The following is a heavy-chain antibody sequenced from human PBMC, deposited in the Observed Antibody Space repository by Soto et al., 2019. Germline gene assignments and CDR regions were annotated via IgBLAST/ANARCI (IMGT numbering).Heavy chain of an antibody. J-gene: IGHJ3*02. CDR1: GYTFTSYY. V-gene: IGHV1-46*01. D-gene: IGHD3-22*01. Sequence: QVQLVQSGAEVKKPGASVKVSCKASGYTFTSYYVHWVRQAPGQGLEWLGIINPSSGSTDYPQKFRGRVSLTSYTSTSTVYMELSSLTSEDTAMYYCARDSPYDYFASSGYDALDIWGQGTMVTVSS. CDR3: ARDSPYDYFASSGYDALDI. CDR2: INPSSGST.